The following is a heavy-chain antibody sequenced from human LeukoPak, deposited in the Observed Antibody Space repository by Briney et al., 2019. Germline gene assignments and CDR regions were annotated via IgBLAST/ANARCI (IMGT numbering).Heavy chain of an antibody. Sequence: SQTLSLTSAISGDSVSSNSAAWNWIRQSPSRGLEWLGRTYYRSKWYNDYAVKSRITINPDTSKKQFSLQLNSVTPEDTAVYYCGRGSGWNNWFDPWGQGTLVTVSS. J-gene: IGHJ5*02. CDR1: GDSVSSNSAA. D-gene: IGHD6-19*01. CDR2: TYYRSKWYN. CDR3: GRGSGWNNWFDP. V-gene: IGHV6-1*01.